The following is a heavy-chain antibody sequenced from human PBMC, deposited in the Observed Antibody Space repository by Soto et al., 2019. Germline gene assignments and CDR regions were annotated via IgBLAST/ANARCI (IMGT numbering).Heavy chain of an antibody. CDR3: ARGITLPTPLDY. D-gene: IGHD1-20*01. J-gene: IGHJ4*02. Sequence: ASVKVSCKASGYTFTSYDINWVRQAPGQRLEWMGWMNASNGNTKYSQKFQGRVTITRDTSASTAYMELSSLRSEDTAVYYCARGITLPTPLDYWGQGTLVTVSS. V-gene: IGHV1-3*01. CDR1: GYTFTSYD. CDR2: MNASNGNT.